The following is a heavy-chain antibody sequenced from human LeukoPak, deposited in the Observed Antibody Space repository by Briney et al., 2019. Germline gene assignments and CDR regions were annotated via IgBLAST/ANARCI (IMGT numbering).Heavy chain of an antibody. D-gene: IGHD4-23*01. CDR1: GFTFEHYG. CDR2: ITWNSAYK. Sequence: PGRSLRLSCAASGFTFEHYGMHWVRQVPGKGLEWVSYITWNSAYKGYADSVRGRFAISRDNAKKSLHLQMNSLTGDDTAFYYCAKGSDSGGNEFDFWGQGTLVTVSS. V-gene: IGHV3-9*01. J-gene: IGHJ5*01. CDR3: AKGSDSGGNEFDF.